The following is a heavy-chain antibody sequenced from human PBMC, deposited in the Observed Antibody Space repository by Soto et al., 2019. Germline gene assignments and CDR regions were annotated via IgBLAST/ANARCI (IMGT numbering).Heavy chain of an antibody. J-gene: IGHJ6*03. CDR2: ISSSSSYI. Sequence: EVQLVESGGGLVKPGGSPRLSCAASGFTFSSYSMNWVRQAPGKGLEWVSSISSSSSYIYYADSVKGRFTISRDNAKNSLYLQMNSLRAEDTAVYNCARGTWGGYYYYMDVWGKGTTVTVSS. D-gene: IGHD3-16*01. CDR3: ARGTWGGYYYYMDV. CDR1: GFTFSSYS. V-gene: IGHV3-21*01.